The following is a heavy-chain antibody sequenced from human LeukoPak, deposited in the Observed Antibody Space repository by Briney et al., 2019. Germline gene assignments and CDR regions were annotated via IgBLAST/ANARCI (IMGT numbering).Heavy chain of an antibody. CDR1: GFTFSSYA. V-gene: IGHV3-23*01. J-gene: IGHJ2*01. Sequence: PGRSLRLSCAASGFTFSSYAMSWVRQAPGKGLEWVSAISGSGGSTYYADSVKGRFTISRDNSKNTLYLQMNSLRAEDTAVYYCAKDLGGYSGYDPWYFDLWGRGTLVTVSS. CDR2: ISGSGGST. D-gene: IGHD5-12*01. CDR3: AKDLGGYSGYDPWYFDL.